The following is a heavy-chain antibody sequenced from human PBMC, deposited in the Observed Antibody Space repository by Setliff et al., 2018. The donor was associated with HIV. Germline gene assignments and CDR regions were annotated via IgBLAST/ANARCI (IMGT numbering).Heavy chain of an antibody. CDR2: INPRSGVT. Sequence: ASVKVSCRSSGYTFSDHYIHWVRQAPGQGLQWMGWINPRSGVTKYAQKFQGRFIMTTDTTINTLYMELERLTSDDTALYYCARDSGTNDHFLSPYYGALDFWGLGTLVTVSS. J-gene: IGHJ4*02. D-gene: IGHD3-3*02. V-gene: IGHV1-2*02. CDR3: ARDSGTNDHFLSPYYGALDF. CDR1: GYTFSDHY.